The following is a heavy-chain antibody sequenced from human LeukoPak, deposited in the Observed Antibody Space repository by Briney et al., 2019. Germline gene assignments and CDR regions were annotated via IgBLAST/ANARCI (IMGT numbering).Heavy chain of an antibody. CDR1: GFTFSAHW. D-gene: IGHD2-21*01. CDR2: IREDGSEK. Sequence: GGSLRLSCAASGFTFSAHWMSWVRQAPGKGLEWVANIREDGSEKYYVDSVKGRFTISRGNAENSLYLQMNSLRAEDTALYYCARDLYSQYWGQGTLVTVSS. J-gene: IGHJ4*02. V-gene: IGHV3-7*01. CDR3: ARDLYSQY.